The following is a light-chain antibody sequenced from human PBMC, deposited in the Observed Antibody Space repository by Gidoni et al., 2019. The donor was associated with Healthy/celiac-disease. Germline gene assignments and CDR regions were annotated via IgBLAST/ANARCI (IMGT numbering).Light chain of an antibody. CDR3: GTWDSSRSAV. CDR1: SSNIGNNY. Sequence: QSVLTQPPSVSVAPGQKVTISCSGSSSNIGNNYVSWYQQLPGTAPKLLIYDNKKRPSGIPDRFSGSKSGTSATLGITGLQTGDEADYYCGTWDSSRSAVFGGGTKLTVL. J-gene: IGLJ2*01. CDR2: DNK. V-gene: IGLV1-51*01.